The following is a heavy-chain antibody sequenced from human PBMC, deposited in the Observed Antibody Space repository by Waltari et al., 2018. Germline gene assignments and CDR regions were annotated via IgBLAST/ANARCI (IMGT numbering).Heavy chain of an antibody. V-gene: IGHV3-23*01. D-gene: IGHD3-10*01. CDR2: ISGSAGST. Sequence: EVQLSESGGGLVQPGGSLRLSGAASGFNLSRDATSWVRQAPGKGLEWVSTISGSAGSTYYADSVKGRFTISRDISKNTLFLQMNSLRAEDTALYSCAKDQYTSSRRGFDSWGQGTLVTVSS. J-gene: IGHJ4*02. CDR3: AKDQYTSSRRGFDS. CDR1: GFNLSRDA.